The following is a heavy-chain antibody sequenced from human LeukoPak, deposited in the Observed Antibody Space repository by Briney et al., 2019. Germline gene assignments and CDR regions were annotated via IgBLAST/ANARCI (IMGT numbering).Heavy chain of an antibody. CDR3: ARGGYQPYYYMDV. CDR2: ISGSGGST. V-gene: IGHV3-23*01. J-gene: IGHJ6*03. D-gene: IGHD2-2*01. CDR1: GFTFSSYA. Sequence: GRSLRLSCAASGFTFSSYAMSWVRQAPGKGLEWVSAISGSGGSTYYADSVKGRFTISRDNSKNIVYLQMDSLRVDDTALYYCARGGYQPYYYMDVWGTGTTVTVSS.